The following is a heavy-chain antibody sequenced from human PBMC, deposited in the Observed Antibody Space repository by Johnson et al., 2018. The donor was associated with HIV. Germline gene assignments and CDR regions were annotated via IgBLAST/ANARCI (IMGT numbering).Heavy chain of an antibody. D-gene: IGHD3-22*01. CDR3: AKDVGNYWPDAFDI. J-gene: IGHJ3*02. Sequence: VQLVESGGGLVQPGGSLRLSCAASGFTFSSYWMSWVRQAPGKGLEWVANIQQDGSEKYYADSMRGRLTISRDNSKNTVYLQMNSLRTEDTAVYYCAKDVGNYWPDAFDIWGQGTLVTVSS. CDR2: IQQDGSEK. V-gene: IGHV3-7*01. CDR1: GFTFSSYW.